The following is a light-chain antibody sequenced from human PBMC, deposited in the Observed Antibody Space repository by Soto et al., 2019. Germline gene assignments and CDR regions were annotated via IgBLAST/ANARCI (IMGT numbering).Light chain of an antibody. CDR2: AAS. CDR3: QQSHGIPYT. J-gene: IGKJ2*01. Sequence: DIQMTQSPSSLSASVGDRVTITCRASQTISTYLNWYQQKPGKAPKLLIYAASTLQSGVPSRFSSSGSGTDFTLTINSLQPEDFATYYCQQSHGIPYTFGQGTKLEIK. V-gene: IGKV1-39*01. CDR1: QTISTY.